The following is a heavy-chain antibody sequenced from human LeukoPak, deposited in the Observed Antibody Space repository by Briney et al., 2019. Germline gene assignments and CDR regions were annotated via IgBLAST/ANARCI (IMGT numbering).Heavy chain of an antibody. CDR3: AGDRAQYYDDAFDI. CDR2: IKPDESDV. CDR1: GFTFNIYW. Sequence: GGSLRLSCAASGFTFNIYWMSWVRQAPGKGLEWVANIKPDESDVYYLDSVKGRFTISRDNAQNSLYLQMNTLRVEDTAVYYCAGDRAQYYDDAFDIWGQGTMVTVSS. J-gene: IGHJ3*02. D-gene: IGHD3-3*01. V-gene: IGHV3-7*01.